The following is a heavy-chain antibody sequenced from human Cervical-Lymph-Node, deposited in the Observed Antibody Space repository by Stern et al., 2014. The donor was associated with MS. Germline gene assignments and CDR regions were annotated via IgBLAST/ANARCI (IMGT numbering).Heavy chain of an antibody. CDR2: IYSGGST. D-gene: IGHD1-26*01. CDR3: ARTQRVPGARYFDS. V-gene: IGHV3-66*02. CDR1: GFTVSNNY. Sequence: EVQLEESGGGLVQPGGSLRLSCAASGFTVSNNYMNWVRQAPGKGLEWVSVIYSGGSTYYTDSVGGRFTISRDNSKNTLYLQMNSLTTEDTAVYYCARTQRVPGARYFDSWGQGTLVTVSS. J-gene: IGHJ4*02.